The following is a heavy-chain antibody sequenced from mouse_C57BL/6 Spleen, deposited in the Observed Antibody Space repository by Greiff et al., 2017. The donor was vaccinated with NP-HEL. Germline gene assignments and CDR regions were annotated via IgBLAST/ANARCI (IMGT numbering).Heavy chain of an antibody. CDR1: GYAFTNYL. CDR2: INPGSGGT. J-gene: IGHJ2*01. Sequence: VMLVESGAELVRPGTSVKVSCKASGYAFTNYLIEWVKQRPGQGLEWIGVINPGSGGTNYNEKFKGKATLTADKSSSTAYMQLSSLTSEDSAVYFCARWDTTVVRGSGFDYWGQGTTLTVSS. V-gene: IGHV1-54*01. D-gene: IGHD1-1*01. CDR3: ARWDTTVVRGSGFDY.